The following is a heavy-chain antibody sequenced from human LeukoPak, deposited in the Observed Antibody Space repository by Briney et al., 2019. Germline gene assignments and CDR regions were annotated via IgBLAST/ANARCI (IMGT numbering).Heavy chain of an antibody. D-gene: IGHD2-2*01. J-gene: IGHJ6*02. CDR1: GFTLDDYA. CDR2: INWSGTSA. CDR3: ARGLADCSSSSCLPYGVDV. V-gene: IGHV3-20*01. Sequence: GGSLLLSCAASGFTLDDYAMIWVRQRPGRGLEWVSSINWSGTSAYYADSVKARFTISRDNAKNSLYLQMNSLRGEDTAFYHCARGLADCSSSSCLPYGVDVWGQGTTVTVSS.